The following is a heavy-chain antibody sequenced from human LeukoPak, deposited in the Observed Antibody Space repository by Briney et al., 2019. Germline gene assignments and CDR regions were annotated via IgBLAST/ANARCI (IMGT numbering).Heavy chain of an antibody. V-gene: IGHV3-30*02. J-gene: IGHJ4*02. CDR3: AGNGYSGYGGYLAY. Sequence: QSGGSLRLSCAASGFTFSSYGMHWVRQAPGKGLEWGAFIRYDGSNKYYADSVKGRFTISRDNSKNTLYLQMNSLRAEDTAVYYCAGNGYSGYGGYLAYWGQGTLVTVSS. D-gene: IGHD5-12*01. CDR2: IRYDGSNK. CDR1: GFTFSSYG.